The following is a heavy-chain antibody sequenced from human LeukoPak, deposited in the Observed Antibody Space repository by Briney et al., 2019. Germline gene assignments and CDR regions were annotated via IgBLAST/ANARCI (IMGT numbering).Heavy chain of an antibody. CDR2: MSGSGDST. V-gene: IGHV3-23*01. CDR3: AKVVSAYIYGYNYFDY. CDR1: GFTFSSYA. D-gene: IGHD5-18*01. J-gene: IGHJ4*02. Sequence: PGGSLRLSCVASGFTFSSYAMSWVRQAPGKGLEWVSVMSGSGDSTYYVDSVKGRFTISRDNSKNTLYLQMNSLRAEDTAVYYCAKVVSAYIYGYNYFDYWGQGTLVTVSS.